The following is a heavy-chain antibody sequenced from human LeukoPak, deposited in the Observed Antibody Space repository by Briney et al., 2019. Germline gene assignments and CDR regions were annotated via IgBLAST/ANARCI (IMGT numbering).Heavy chain of an antibody. CDR1: GGSIGSYY. J-gene: IGHJ4*02. CDR2: IYYSGST. CDR3: ATWGHPEDDFWSGYLDY. D-gene: IGHD3-3*01. Sequence: SETLSLTCTVSGGSIGSYYWSWIRQPPGKGLEWIGYIYYSGSTNYDPSLKSRVTISVDTSKNQFSLKLSSVTAADAAVYYCATWGHPEDDFWSGYLDYWGQGTLVTVSS. V-gene: IGHV4-59*08.